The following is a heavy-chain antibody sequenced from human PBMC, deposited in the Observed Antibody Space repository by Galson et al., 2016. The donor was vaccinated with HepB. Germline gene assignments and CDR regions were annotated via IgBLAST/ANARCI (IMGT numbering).Heavy chain of an antibody. Sequence: PALVKPTQTLTLTCTLTGFSFRTSGMCVTWIRQPPGKALEWLGRIEWDDEKYYNPSLKTRLTISRDISKKQVVLTMTEMDPADSATKFCATYKNGWHDVFAVWGQGATVIVSS. CDR1: GFSFRTSGMC. CDR3: ATYKNGWHDVFAV. V-gene: IGHV2-70*11. J-gene: IGHJ3*01. CDR2: IEWDDEK. D-gene: IGHD6-19*01.